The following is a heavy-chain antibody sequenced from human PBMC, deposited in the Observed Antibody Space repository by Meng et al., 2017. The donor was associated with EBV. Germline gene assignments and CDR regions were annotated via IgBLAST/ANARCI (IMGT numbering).Heavy chain of an antibody. J-gene: IGHJ5*02. CDR1: GYTFTSYD. V-gene: IGHV1-8*01. CDR3: ARGPYYYDSSGYYYGEFDP. CDR2: MNPNSGNT. D-gene: IGHD3-22*01. Sequence: QVQRVQSWEEVKKPGASVKVSCKASGYTFTSYDINWVRQATGQGLEWMGWMNPNSGNTGYAQKFQGRVTMTRNTSISTAYMELSSLRSEDTAVYYCARGPYYYDSSGYYYGEFDPWGQGTLVTVSS.